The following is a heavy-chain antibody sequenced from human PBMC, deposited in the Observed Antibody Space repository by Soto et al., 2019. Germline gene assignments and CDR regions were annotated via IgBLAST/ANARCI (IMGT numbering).Heavy chain of an antibody. V-gene: IGHV3-30*18. J-gene: IGHJ6*02. CDR1: GFTFSSYG. D-gene: IGHD5-18*01. CDR3: AKARRTAMPIYYYYGMDV. CDR2: ISYDGSNK. Sequence: GGSLRLSCAASGFTFSSYGMHWVRQAPGKGLEWVAVISYDGSNKYYADSVKGRFTISRDNSKNTLYLQMNSLRAEDTAVYYCAKARRTAMPIYYYYGMDVWGQGTTVTVSS.